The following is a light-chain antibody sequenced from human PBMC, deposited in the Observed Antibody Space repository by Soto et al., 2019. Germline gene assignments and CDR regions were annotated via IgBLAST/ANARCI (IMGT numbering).Light chain of an antibody. CDR1: QSVNSN. J-gene: IGKJ1*01. CDR3: HQRSNWPPWT. CDR2: DAS. V-gene: IGKV3-11*01. Sequence: EVVLTHSPGTLSLSPCERATLSFSASQSVNSNSLAWYQQKPGQAPRLLIYDASNRATGIPARFSGGGSGTDFTLTISSLEPEDFAVYYCHQRSNWPPWTFGQGTKVDIK.